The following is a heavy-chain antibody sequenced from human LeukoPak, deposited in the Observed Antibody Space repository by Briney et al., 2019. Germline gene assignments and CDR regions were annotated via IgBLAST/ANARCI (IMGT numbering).Heavy chain of an antibody. CDR3: ARGLGATTAFDI. J-gene: IGHJ3*02. D-gene: IGHD1-26*01. CDR1: GYTFTNYG. Sequence: ASVKVSCKASGYTFTNYGISWVRQAPGQGLEWMGWISGYNGHTNYAQKLQGRVTMTTDTSTSTAYMELRSLRSDDTAVYYCARGLGATTAFDIWGQGTMVTASS. V-gene: IGHV1-18*01. CDR2: ISGYNGHT.